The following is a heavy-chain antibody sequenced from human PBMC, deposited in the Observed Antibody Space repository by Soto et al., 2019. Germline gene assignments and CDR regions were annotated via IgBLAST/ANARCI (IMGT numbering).Heavy chain of an antibody. CDR2: MIPDSGRT. V-gene: IGHV1-8*01. CDR1: GYTFTNHD. D-gene: IGHD3-10*01. CDR3: ARGDQFGFGVDF. Sequence: QVQLVQSGADMKKPGASVKVSCKASGYTFTNHDINWVRQVPVQGLEWMGWMIPDSGRTRYAQKFQGRVSLTRNTSSSTAYMELTSLKSEDSAVYYCARGDQFGFGVDFWGQGTLVTVSS. J-gene: IGHJ4*02.